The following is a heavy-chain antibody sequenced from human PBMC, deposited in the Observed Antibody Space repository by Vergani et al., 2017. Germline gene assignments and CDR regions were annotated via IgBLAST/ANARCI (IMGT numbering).Heavy chain of an antibody. V-gene: IGHV1-18*01. D-gene: IGHD6-19*01. CDR1: DYTFTNYG. J-gene: IGHJ4*02. CDR2: ISASNGDT. Sequence: QVQLVQSGAEVKKPGASVRVSCKASDYTFTNYGISWVRQAPGQGLEWMGWISASNGDTNYAQKLHGRVTMTTDASTSTAYMELRSLRSDDTAVYYCARARAGRQWLAASGFDSWGQGTLVTVSS. CDR3: ARARAGRQWLAASGFDS.